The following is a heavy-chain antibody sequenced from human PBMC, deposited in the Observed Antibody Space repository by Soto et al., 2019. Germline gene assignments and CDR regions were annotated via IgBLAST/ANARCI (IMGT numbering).Heavy chain of an antibody. CDR3: AREDYSGSGSLKYGMDV. V-gene: IGHV3-30*04. CDR1: GFTFSRFA. CDR2: ISDDGRKK. D-gene: IGHD3-10*01. J-gene: IGHJ6*02. Sequence: QVQLVESGGGVVQPGRSLRLSCAASGFTFSRFAMHWVRQAPGKGLEWVAVISDDGRKKNYVDSVKGRLTISRDNSKNTLYLQVNSLGIEETAVYYCAREDYSGSGSLKYGMDVWGHGTTVIVSS.